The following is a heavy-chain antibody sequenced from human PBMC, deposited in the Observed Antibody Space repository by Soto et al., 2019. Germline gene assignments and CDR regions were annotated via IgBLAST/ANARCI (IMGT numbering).Heavy chain of an antibody. V-gene: IGHV3-64*01. CDR2: ISSNGGST. D-gene: IGHD3-10*01. J-gene: IGHJ3*02. CDR1: GFTFSSYA. CDR3: ARDPSSLLSGAFDI. Sequence: EVQLVESGGGLVQPGGSLRLSCAASGFTFSSYAMHWVRQAPGKGLEYVSAISSNGGSTYYANSVKGRFTISRDNSKNTLYLQMGSLRAEDMAVYYCARDPSSLLSGAFDIWGQGTMVTVSS.